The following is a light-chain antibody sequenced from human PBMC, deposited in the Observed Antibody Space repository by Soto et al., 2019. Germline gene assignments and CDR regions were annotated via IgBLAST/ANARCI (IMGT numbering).Light chain of an antibody. Sequence: DIPVTQSPSSLSASVGDRVTITCRASQSISSYLNWYQQKPGKAPKLLIYAASSLQSGVPSRFSGSGSGTDFTLTISSLQPEDFATYYCQQSYSTPFTFGPGTKVDIK. CDR1: QSISSY. CDR2: AAS. V-gene: IGKV1-39*01. CDR3: QQSYSTPFT. J-gene: IGKJ3*01.